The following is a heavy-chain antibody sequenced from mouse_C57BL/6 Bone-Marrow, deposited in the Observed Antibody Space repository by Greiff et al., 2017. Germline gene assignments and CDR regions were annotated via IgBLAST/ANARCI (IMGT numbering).Heavy chain of an antibody. Sequence: QVQLQQPGAELVMPGASVKLSCKASGYTFTSYWMHWVKQRPGQGLEWIGELDPSDSYTNYNQKFKGKSTLPVDKSSSTAYMQLPRLTSEDSAVYYCARDYRNYFYAMEEWGQGSSGTVAS. J-gene: IGHJ4*01. V-gene: IGHV1-69*01. CDR1: GYTFTSYW. CDR3: ARDYRNYFYAMEE. CDR2: LDPSDSYT. D-gene: IGHD2-5*01.